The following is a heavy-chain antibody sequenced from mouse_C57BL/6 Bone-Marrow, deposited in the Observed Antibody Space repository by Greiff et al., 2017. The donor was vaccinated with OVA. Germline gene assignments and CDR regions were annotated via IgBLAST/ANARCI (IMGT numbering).Heavy chain of an antibody. J-gene: IGHJ4*01. CDR3: ARRGAMDY. Sequence: VQLQQSGPELVKPGASVKISCKASGYTFTDYYMNWVKQSHGKSLEWIGDINPNNGGTSYNQKFKGKATLTVDTSSSTAYMELRSLTSEDSAVYYCARRGAMDYWGQGTSVTVSS. CDR2: INPNNGGT. V-gene: IGHV1-26*01. CDR1: GYTFTDYY.